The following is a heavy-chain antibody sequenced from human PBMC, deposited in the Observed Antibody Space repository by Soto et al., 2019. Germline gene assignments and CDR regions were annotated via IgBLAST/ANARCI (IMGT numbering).Heavy chain of an antibody. J-gene: IGHJ3*02. Sequence: SVKVSCKASGGTFSSYTISWVRQAPGQGLEWMGRIIPILGIANYAQKFQGRVTITADKSTSTAYMELSSLRSEDTAVYYCARGGGRGYEWDAFDIWGQGTMVTVSS. CDR2: IIPILGIA. CDR3: ARGGGRGYEWDAFDI. D-gene: IGHD5-12*01. CDR1: GGTFSSYT. V-gene: IGHV1-69*02.